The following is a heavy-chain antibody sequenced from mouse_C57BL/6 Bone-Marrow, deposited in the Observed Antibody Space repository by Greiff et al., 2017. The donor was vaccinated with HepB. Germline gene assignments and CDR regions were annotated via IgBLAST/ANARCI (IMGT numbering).Heavy chain of an antibody. Sequence: DVQLVESGGDLVKPGGSLKLSCAASGFTFSSYGMSWVRQTPDKRLEWVATISSGGSYTYYPDSVKGRFTISRDNAKNTLYLQMSSLKSEDTAMYYCASLHGSRAWFAYWGQGTLVTVSA. J-gene: IGHJ3*01. CDR2: ISSGGSYT. CDR3: ASLHGSRAWFAY. CDR1: GFTFSSYG. V-gene: IGHV5-6*01. D-gene: IGHD1-1*01.